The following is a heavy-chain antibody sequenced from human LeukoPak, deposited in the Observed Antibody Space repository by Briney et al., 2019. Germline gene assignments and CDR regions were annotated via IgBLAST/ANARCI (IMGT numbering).Heavy chain of an antibody. D-gene: IGHD6-19*01. CDR2: IKHSGST. V-gene: IGHV4-34*01. J-gene: IGHJ4*02. CDR3: ASYAESSDWLTPFDH. CDR1: VGSLSVYY. Sequence: PLRTPSLSCALSVGSLSVYYWSGIPDPPGKGLGRIGEIKHSGSTNYNPSLKSRVTISVDTSKTQFCVKLSSVTAADTAVYYCASYAESSDWLTPFDHWGQGTLVTVSS.